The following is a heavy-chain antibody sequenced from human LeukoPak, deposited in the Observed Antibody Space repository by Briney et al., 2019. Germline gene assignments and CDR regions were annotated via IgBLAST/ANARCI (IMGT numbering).Heavy chain of an antibody. J-gene: IGHJ5*02. V-gene: IGHV1-24*01. CDR2: FDPEDGET. CDR3: ATAVPARTPFDP. D-gene: IGHD6-6*01. Sequence: ASVKVSCKVSEYTLTELSMHWVRQAPGKGLEWMGGFDPEDGETIYAQKFQGRVTMTEDTSTDTAYMELSSLRSEDTAVYYCATAVPARTPFDPWGQGTLVTVSS. CDR1: EYTLTELS.